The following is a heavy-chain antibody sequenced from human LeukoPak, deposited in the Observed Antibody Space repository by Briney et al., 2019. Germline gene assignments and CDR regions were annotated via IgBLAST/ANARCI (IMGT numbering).Heavy chain of an antibody. CDR3: AGYGFPIPFDY. V-gene: IGHV4-39*01. D-gene: IGHD5-18*01. J-gene: IGHJ4*02. CDR1: GGSITTSNYY. Sequence: SETLSLTCTISGGSITTSNYYWGWIRQPPGMGLEWIGTVYYTGSAWYNLSLRSRVTMSADTSRSQISLNLISVSAADTAVYYCAGYGFPIPFDYWGQGTLVTVSS. CDR2: VYYTGSA.